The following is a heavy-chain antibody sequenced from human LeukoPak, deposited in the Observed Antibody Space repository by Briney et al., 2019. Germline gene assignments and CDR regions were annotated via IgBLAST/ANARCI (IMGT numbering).Heavy chain of an antibody. V-gene: IGHV3-9*01. D-gene: IGHD2-15*01. Sequence: GGSLRLSCAASGFTFDGYAMHWVRQAPGKGLEWVSGISWNGGVIAYADSVKGRFTISRDNAKNSLYLQMSSLRAEDTALYYCARDRGVVASQGWFDPWGQGTLVTVSS. CDR1: GFTFDGYA. J-gene: IGHJ5*02. CDR2: ISWNGGVI. CDR3: ARDRGVVASQGWFDP.